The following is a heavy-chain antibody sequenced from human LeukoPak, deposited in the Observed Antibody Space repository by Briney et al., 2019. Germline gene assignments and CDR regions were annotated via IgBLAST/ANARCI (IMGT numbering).Heavy chain of an antibody. CDR1: GFSLSTYA. CDR2: IRGSGDKT. V-gene: IGHV3-23*01. CDR3: PKDTTAWWYHRAYMNV. Sequence: GGSLRLSCAASGFSLSTYALSWVRQATGGGVEGVAAIRGSGDKTYHADAEKRRFTSSKDNSEHRLSLQMDSLRAEDTAVYFCPKDTTAWWYHRAYMNVWGKGPTVTVSS. J-gene: IGHJ6*03. D-gene: IGHD2-15*01.